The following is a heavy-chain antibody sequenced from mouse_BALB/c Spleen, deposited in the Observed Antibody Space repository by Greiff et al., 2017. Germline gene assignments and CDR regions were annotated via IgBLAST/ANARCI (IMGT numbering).Heavy chain of an antibody. Sequence: EVKLQESGGGLVQPGGSRKLSCAASGFTFSSVGMHWVRQAPEKGLEWVAYISSGSSTIYYADTVKGRFTISRDNPKNTLFLQMTSLRSEDTAMYYCARWGVYGNYDYAMDYWGQGTSVTVSS. CDR1: GFTFSSVG. CDR3: ARWGVYGNYDYAMDY. CDR2: ISSGSSTI. V-gene: IGHV5-17*02. J-gene: IGHJ4*01. D-gene: IGHD2-10*02.